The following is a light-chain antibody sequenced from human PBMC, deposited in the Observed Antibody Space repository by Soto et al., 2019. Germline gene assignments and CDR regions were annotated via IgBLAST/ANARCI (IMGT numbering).Light chain of an antibody. CDR1: ESVSSK. V-gene: IGKV3-15*01. CDR3: QQYNNWPRT. CDR2: GAS. J-gene: IGKJ1*01. Sequence: EILMTQSPATLSVSPGERATLSCRASESVSSKLAWYQQKRGQAPRLLIYGASTRATGIPARFSGSGSGTEFTLTISSLQSEDFAVYYCQQYNNWPRTFGQGTKVEIK.